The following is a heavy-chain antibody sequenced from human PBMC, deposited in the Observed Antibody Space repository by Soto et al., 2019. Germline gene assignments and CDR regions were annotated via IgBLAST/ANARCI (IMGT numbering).Heavy chain of an antibody. CDR3: ARAWGIAAGTVLDD. CDR2: SSVYNDDT. V-gene: IGHV1-18*01. J-gene: IGHJ4*02. Sequence: QVQLVQSGAEVKKPGASVKVSCKASGYTFTSYGISWVRQAPGQGLEWMGWSSVYNDDTNYPQKLQGRVTLTTDTSTSTAYMELRSLRSDDTAVYYCARAWGIAAGTVLDDWGQGTLVTVSS. D-gene: IGHD6-13*01. CDR1: GYTFTSYG.